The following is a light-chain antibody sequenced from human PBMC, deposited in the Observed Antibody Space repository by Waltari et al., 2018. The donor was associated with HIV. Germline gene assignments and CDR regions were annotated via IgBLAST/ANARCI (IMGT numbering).Light chain of an antibody. CDR1: QSVSANF. J-gene: IGKJ1*01. CDR3: QQCATSPWT. CDR2: GAS. Sequence: EIVLTQSPGTLSLSPGDRATLPCRASQSVSANFFAGYQQRPGQAPRPLVHGASRRATDVPYRFSSRTFGTDFILTISRLEPEDFAVYYCQQCATSPWTFGQGTTV. V-gene: IGKV3-20*01.